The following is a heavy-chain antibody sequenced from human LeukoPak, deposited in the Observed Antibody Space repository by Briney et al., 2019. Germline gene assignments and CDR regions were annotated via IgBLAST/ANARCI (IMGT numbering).Heavy chain of an antibody. CDR1: GFTFSSYA. D-gene: IGHD3-10*01. CDR3: ATFRDY. Sequence: PGGSLRLSCAASGFTFSSYAMSWVRQAPGKGLEWVSAISGGGGGTYYTDSVKGRFTISRDNAKNSLYLQMNSLRDEDTALYYCATFRDYGGQGTRVTVSS. J-gene: IGHJ4*02. V-gene: IGHV3-23*01. CDR2: ISGGGGGT.